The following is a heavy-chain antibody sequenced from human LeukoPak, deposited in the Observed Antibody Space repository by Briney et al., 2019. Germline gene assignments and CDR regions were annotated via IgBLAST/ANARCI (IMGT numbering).Heavy chain of an antibody. CDR2: IDNHGSGT. J-gene: IGHJ4*02. CDR3: ARVAAAGTGDYFDY. V-gene: IGHV3-74*01. CDR1: GFTLSSNW. Sequence: GGSLRLSCAVSGFTLSSNWMHWVRQVPGEGLVWVSRIDNHGSGTSYADSVRGRFTISRDNAKNSLYLQMNSLRAEDTAVYYCARVAAAGTGDYFDYWGQGTLVTVSS. D-gene: IGHD6-13*01.